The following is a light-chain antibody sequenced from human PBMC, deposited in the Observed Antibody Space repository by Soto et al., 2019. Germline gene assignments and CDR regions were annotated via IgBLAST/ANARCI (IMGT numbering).Light chain of an antibody. Sequence: DFVMSQSPLSLPVTLGEPASISCRSDHSLQPRNGYNYLSWYLQKPGQSPQLLIYLGSLRASGVPDRFRGSGSGTDFTLKISRVEAEDVGVYYCMQALQTPITFGQGTRLEIE. CDR1: HSLQPRNGYNY. CDR2: LGS. J-gene: IGKJ5*01. V-gene: IGKV2-28*01. CDR3: MQALQTPIT.